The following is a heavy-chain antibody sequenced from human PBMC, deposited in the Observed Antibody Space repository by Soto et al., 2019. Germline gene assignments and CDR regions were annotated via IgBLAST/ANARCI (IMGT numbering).Heavy chain of an antibody. V-gene: IGHV3-30*18. CDR2: ISYDGSNK. D-gene: IGHD1-26*01. Sequence: QVQLVESGGGVVQPGRSLRLSCAASGFTFSSYGMHWVRQAPGKGLAWVAVISYDGSNKYYADSVKGRFTISRDNSKNTLYLQMNSLRAEDTAVYYCAKDGGRDSGSYPGDYWGQGTLVTVSS. CDR3: AKDGGRDSGSYPGDY. CDR1: GFTFSSYG. J-gene: IGHJ4*02.